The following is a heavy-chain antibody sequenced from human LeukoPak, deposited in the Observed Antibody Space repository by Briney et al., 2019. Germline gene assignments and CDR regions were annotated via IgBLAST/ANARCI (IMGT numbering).Heavy chain of an antibody. Sequence: PGGSLRLSCAAPGFTFSSYAMSWVRQAPGKGLEWVSALSISGGRAYYADSVKGRFTISRDNSKNTLYLQMNSLRAEDTAVYYRAKRRGELSPDCWGQGTLVTVPS. J-gene: IGHJ4*02. CDR1: GFTFSSYA. V-gene: IGHV3-23*01. D-gene: IGHD3-10*01. CDR3: AKRRGELSPDC. CDR2: LSISGGRA.